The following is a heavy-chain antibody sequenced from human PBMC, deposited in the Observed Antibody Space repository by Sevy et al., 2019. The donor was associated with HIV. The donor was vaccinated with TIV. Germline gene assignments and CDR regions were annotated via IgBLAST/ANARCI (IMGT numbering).Heavy chain of an antibody. CDR3: ARDYYDVRPRRFDP. V-gene: IGHV4-59*01. D-gene: IGHD3-16*01. CDR1: GESISSSF. J-gene: IGHJ5*02. CDR2: LFGGGST. Sequence: SETLSLTCSVSGESISSSFWSWIRQPPGKGLEWIGYLFGGGSTNYNPSLKSRVTFSVDTSKNQFSLRLNSVTAADTAVYYCARDYYDVRPRRFDPWGQGILVTVSS.